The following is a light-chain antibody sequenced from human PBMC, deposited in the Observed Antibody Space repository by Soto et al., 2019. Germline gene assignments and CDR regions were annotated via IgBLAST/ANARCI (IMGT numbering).Light chain of an antibody. CDR1: QSVSSN. CDR3: QRYNNWPL. V-gene: IGKV3-15*01. J-gene: IGKJ4*01. Sequence: EIVMTQSPATLSVSPGERATLSCRASQSVSSNLAWYQQKPGQAPRLLIYGASTRATGIPARFSGSGSGTEFTLTISSLQSEDFAVYYCQRYNNWPLFGGGNKVEIK. CDR2: GAS.